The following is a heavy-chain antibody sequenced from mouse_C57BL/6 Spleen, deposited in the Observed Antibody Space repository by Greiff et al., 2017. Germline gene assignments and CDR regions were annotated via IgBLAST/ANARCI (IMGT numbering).Heavy chain of an antibody. CDR3: ARRGSAMDY. V-gene: IGHV1-64*01. CDR1: GYTFTSYW. Sequence: QVQLKQPGAELVKPGASVKLSCKASGYTFTSYWMHWVKQRPGQGLEWIGMIHPNSGSTNYNEKFKSKATLTVDNSASTAYMQLSSLTSEDSAVYYCARRGSAMDYWGQGTSVTVSS. J-gene: IGHJ4*01. CDR2: IHPNSGST.